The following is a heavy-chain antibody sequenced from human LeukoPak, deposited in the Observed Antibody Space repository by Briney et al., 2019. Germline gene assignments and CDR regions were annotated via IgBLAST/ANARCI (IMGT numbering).Heavy chain of an antibody. J-gene: IGHJ4*02. CDR1: GGSISSGDYY. CDR3: ARGYCSSTSCYTEHLDY. D-gene: IGHD2-2*02. CDR2: IYHSGST. Sequence: PSQTLSLTCTVSGGSISSGDYYWSWIRQPPGTGLEWIGYIYHSGSTYYNPSLKSRVTISVDRSKNQFSLKLSSVTAADTAVYYCARGYCSSTSCYTEHLDYWGQGTLVTVSS. V-gene: IGHV4-30-2*01.